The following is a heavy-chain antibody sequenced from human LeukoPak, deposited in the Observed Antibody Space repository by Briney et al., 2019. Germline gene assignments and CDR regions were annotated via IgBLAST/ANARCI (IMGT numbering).Heavy chain of an antibody. CDR3: ARASGYSNGYYYYGMDV. D-gene: IGHD4-4*01. V-gene: IGHV1-46*01. CDR1: GYTFTSHY. Sequence: ASVKVSCKASGYTFTSHYMNWVRQAPGQGFEWMGIINPSGGSTSYAQKFQGRVTMTRDTSPSTVYMELSSLRSEDTAVYYCARASGYSNGYYYYGMDVWGQGTTVTVSS. CDR2: INPSGGST. J-gene: IGHJ6*02.